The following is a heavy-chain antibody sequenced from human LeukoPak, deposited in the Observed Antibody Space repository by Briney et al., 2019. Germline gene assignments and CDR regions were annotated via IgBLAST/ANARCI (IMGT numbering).Heavy chain of an antibody. V-gene: IGHV4-34*01. CDR2: INHSGST. CDR1: GGSFSGYY. Sequence: TPSETLSLTCAVYGGSFSGYYWSWIRQPPGKGLEWIGEINHSGSTNYNPSLKSRVTISVDTSKNQFSLKLSSVTAADTAVYYCARVVVVAAKANWFDPWGQGTLVTVSS. D-gene: IGHD2-15*01. J-gene: IGHJ5*02. CDR3: ARVVVVAAKANWFDP.